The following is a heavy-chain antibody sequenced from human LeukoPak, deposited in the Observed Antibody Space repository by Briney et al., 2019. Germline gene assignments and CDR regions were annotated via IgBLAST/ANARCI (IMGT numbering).Heavy chain of an antibody. CDR3: ASFYHYGMDV. CDR1: GFTLSSYA. CDR2: ISGSGGST. Sequence: GGSLRLSCAASGFTLSSYAMSWVRQAPGKGLEWVSGISGSGGSTYYADSVKGRFTISRDNSKNTLYLQMNSLRAEDTAVYYCASFYHYGMDVWGQGTTVTVSS. J-gene: IGHJ6*02. D-gene: IGHD3-16*02. V-gene: IGHV3-23*01.